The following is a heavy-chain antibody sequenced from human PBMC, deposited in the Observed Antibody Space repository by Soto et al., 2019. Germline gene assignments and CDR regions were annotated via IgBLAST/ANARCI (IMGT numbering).Heavy chain of an antibody. Sequence: EVQLVESGGGLVQPGGSLRLSCAASGFTFSSYAMHWVRQAPGKGLEYVSAISSNGGSTYYANSVKGRFTISRDNSKKPLCLQMGSLRAEDMAVYYCARGPGYYFDYWGQGTLVTVSS. J-gene: IGHJ4*02. CDR2: ISSNGGST. V-gene: IGHV3-64*01. CDR1: GFTFSSYA. CDR3: ARGPGYYFDY.